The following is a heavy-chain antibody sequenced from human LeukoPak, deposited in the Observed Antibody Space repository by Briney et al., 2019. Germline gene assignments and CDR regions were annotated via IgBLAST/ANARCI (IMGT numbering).Heavy chain of an antibody. J-gene: IGHJ4*02. V-gene: IGHV3-30*02. CDR3: AKSRGVTSVTTGGYFDY. D-gene: IGHD4-17*01. CDR2: IRYDGSVK. CDR1: GITFRSYG. Sequence: GGSLRLSCAASGITFRSYGMQWGRQAPGKGPEWVAFIRYDGSVKYYADSVKGRFTISRDNSKNTLYLQMNSLRTEDTAVYYCAKSRGVTSVTTGGYFDYWGQGILVTVSS.